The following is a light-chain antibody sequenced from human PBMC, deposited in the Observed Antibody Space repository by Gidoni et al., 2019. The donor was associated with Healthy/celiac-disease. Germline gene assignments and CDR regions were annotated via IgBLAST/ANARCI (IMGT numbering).Light chain of an antibody. J-gene: IGKJ2*01. V-gene: IGKV3-20*01. CDR2: GAS. CDR1: QSVSSSY. CDR3: QQYGSSLYT. Sequence: EIVLTQSPGTLSLSPAERATLSCRASQSVSSSYLAWYQQKPGQAPRLLIYGASSRATGIPDRFSGSGSGTDFTLTISRLEPEDFAVYYCQQYGSSLYTFXXXTKLEIK.